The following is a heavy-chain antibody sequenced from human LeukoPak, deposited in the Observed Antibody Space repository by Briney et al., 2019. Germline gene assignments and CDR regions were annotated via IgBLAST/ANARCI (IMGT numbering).Heavy chain of an antibody. CDR1: GYTFTGYY. D-gene: IGHD3-10*01. J-gene: IGHJ4*02. CDR3: AKTPTQWFGELLWFDY. CDR2: INPNSGGT. V-gene: IGHV1-2*02. Sequence: GASVKVSCKASGYTFTGYYMHWVRQAPGQGLEWMGWINPNSGGTNYAQKSQGRVTMTRDTSISTAYMELSRLRSDDTAVYYCAKTPTQWFGELLWFDYWGQGTLVTVSS.